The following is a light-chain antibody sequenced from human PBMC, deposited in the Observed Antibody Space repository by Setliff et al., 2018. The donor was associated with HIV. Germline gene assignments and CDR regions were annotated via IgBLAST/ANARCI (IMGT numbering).Light chain of an antibody. Sequence: EIVLTQSPGTLALSPGERATLSCRASQRIGSIYLAWYQQKPGQAPRLLIYGASNRATGIPDRFSGSGSGTDFTLTISRLEPEDFVVYYCQQYDSSSWTFGQGTKVDIK. CDR2: GAS. V-gene: IGKV3-20*01. CDR1: QRIGSIY. J-gene: IGKJ1*01. CDR3: QQYDSSSWT.